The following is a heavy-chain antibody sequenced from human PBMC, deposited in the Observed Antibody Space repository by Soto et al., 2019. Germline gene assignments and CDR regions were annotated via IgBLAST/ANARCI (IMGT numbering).Heavy chain of an antibody. CDR3: ARSLTAAVGRVGFDP. CDR1: GFILGSYS. V-gene: IGHV3-21*01. D-gene: IGHD6-13*01. J-gene: IGHJ5*02. CDR2: ISHSSNYI. Sequence: EVQMVESGGGLVKPGGSLRLSCAASGFILGSYSMNWVRQAPGKGLEWVASISHSSNYIHYGDSVKGRFTISRDNAKNSLFLEMNSLRADDTAIYYCARSLTAAVGRVGFDPWGQGTLVTVSS.